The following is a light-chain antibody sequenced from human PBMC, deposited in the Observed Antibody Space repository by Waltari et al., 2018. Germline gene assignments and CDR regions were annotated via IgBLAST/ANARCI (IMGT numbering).Light chain of an antibody. CDR2: GTT. J-gene: IGLJ3*02. CDR3: QSYDASLNGRV. Sequence: QSVLTQPSSVSGAPGQRVTIPCPGNSSNIVATYAVLWDQPFPGTPPKLLVYGTTNRPSGVPDRFSGSKSGTSASLAITGLQAEDEAFYYCQSYDASLNGRVFGGGTKLTVL. CDR1: SSNIVATYA. V-gene: IGLV1-40*01.